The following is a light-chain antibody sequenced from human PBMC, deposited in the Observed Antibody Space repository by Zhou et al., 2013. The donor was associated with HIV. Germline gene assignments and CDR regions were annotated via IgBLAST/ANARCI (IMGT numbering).Light chain of an antibody. Sequence: EIVLTQSPGTLSLSPGERATLFCRASQSVSSSYIAWYQQKPGQAPRLLIHGAFSRATGIPDRFSGSGSGTDFTLTISSLEPEDFAVYYCQQRSDWPPLFTFGPGT. J-gene: IGKJ3*01. CDR1: QSVSSSY. CDR3: QQRSDWPPLFT. V-gene: IGKV3D-20*02. CDR2: GAF.